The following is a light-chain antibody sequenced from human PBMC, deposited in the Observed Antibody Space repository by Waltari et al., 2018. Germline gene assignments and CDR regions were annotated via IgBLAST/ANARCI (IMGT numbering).Light chain of an antibody. Sequence: EVVLTQSPATLSVSPGDRATLSCRASQSVSDKLAWYQQKPGQAPRLLIFGASTRATGIPARFSGSGSGTEFTLTMSSLRSEDFAVYYCQLDDTFGGGTKVEIK. CDR2: GAS. CDR3: QLDDT. CDR1: QSVSDK. V-gene: IGKV3D-15*01. J-gene: IGKJ4*01.